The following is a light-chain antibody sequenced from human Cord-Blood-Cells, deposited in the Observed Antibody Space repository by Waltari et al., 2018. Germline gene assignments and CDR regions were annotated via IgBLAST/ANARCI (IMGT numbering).Light chain of an antibody. CDR3: QQYYIPMYT. CDR2: WAS. J-gene: IGKJ2*01. CDR1: QSVLYSSNNKNY. V-gene: IGKV4-1*01. Sequence: DIVMTQSPDSLAVSLGERATINCKSSQSVLYSSNNKNYLAWYQQKPGQPPKLLIYWASTRESGVPDRFSGSWSGTDFTLTISSLQAEDVAVYYCQQYYIPMYTFGQGTKLEIK.